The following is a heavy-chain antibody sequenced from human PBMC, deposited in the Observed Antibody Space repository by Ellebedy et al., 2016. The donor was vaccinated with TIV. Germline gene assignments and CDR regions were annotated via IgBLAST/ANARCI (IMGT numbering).Heavy chain of an antibody. CDR3: ANTKGVAGTGSDGLDV. CDR2: ISFDGSNK. D-gene: IGHD6-19*01. CDR1: GFVFTNSG. V-gene: IGHV3-30*18. Sequence: GGSLRLXXVGSGFVFTNSGMHWVRQAPGKGLAWVASISFDGSNKYYADSVRGRFTISRDNSKNTLHLQMNSLRVEDATIYYCANTKGVAGTGSDGLDVWGQGTTVTVSS. J-gene: IGHJ6*02.